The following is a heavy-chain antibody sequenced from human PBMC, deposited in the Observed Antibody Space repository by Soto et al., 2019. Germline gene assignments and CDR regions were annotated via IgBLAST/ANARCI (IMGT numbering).Heavy chain of an antibody. CDR1: GYTFTSYY. V-gene: IGHV1-46*01. CDR3: ARPSYGSGSYFDAFDI. D-gene: IGHD3-10*01. Sequence: ASVKVSCKASGYTFTSYYMHWVRQAPGQGLEWMGIINPSGGSTSYAQKFQGRVTMTRDTSTSTVYMELSSLRSEDTAVYYCARPSYGSGSYFDAFDIWGQGTMVTVSS. J-gene: IGHJ3*02. CDR2: INPSGGST.